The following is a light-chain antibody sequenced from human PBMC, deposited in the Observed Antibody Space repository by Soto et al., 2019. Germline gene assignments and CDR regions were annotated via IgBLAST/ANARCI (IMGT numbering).Light chain of an antibody. CDR3: QQYNNWPIT. Sequence: EIVVTKSPATLSVSPGERATLSCRASQSVSSNLAWYQQKPGQAPRLLIYGASTRATGIPARFSGSGSGTEFTLTISSLQSEDFAVYYCQQYNNWPITFGQGTRLEIK. CDR2: GAS. V-gene: IGKV3-15*01. J-gene: IGKJ5*01. CDR1: QSVSSN.